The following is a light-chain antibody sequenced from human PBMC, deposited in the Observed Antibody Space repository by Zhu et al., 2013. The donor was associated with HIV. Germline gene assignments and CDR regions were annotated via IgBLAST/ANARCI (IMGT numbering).Light chain of an antibody. CDR3: NSRDRSDNLL. J-gene: IGLJ2*01. V-gene: IGLV3-19*01. Sequence: SSELTQDPAVSVALEQTVRITCQGDSLRNFYASWYQQKPGRAPLLVFHGEDKRPSGIPDRFSGSSSGNTASLTITGAQAEDEADYYCNSRDRSDNLLFGGGTKLTVL. CDR1: SLRNFY. CDR2: GED.